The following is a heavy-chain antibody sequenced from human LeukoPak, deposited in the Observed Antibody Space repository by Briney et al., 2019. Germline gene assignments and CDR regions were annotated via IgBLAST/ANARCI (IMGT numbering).Heavy chain of an antibody. V-gene: IGHV3-23*01. D-gene: IGHD1-1*01. CDR1: GLTFSSYA. CDR3: APNWNLDY. J-gene: IGHJ4*02. CDR2: ISASGGST. Sequence: GGSLRLSCVVSGLTFSSYAMSWGRQAPGKGLDWVSAISASGGSTYYADSVKGRFTISRDNSKNTVYLQLNSLRGEDTAIYYCAPNWNLDYWGQGSLVTVSS.